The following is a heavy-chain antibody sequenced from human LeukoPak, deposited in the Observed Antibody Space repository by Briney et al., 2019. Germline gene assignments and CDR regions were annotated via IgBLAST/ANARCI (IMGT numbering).Heavy chain of an antibody. CDR2: LYSGGNT. CDR1: VFTVTSNS. J-gene: IGHJ4*02. V-gene: IGHV3-53*01. Sequence: GGCLRLSCAASVFTVTSNSMSWVRQAPWKGLEWVSVLYSGGNTYYADSVKGRFTISRDNSKNTLYLQMNSLRTEDTAVYYCARDRSDGFDYWGQGTLVTVSS. CDR3: ARDRSDGFDY.